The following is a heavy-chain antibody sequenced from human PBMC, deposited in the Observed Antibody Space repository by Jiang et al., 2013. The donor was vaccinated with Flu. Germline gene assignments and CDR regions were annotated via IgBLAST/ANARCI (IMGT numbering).Heavy chain of an antibody. D-gene: IGHD5-18*01. Sequence: GAEVKKPGASVKVSCKASGYTFTSYDINWVRQATGQGLEWMGWMNPNSGNTGYAQKFQGRVTMTRNTSISTAYMELSSLRSEDTAVYYCARVVSPSLETWIQLWLRDDAFDIWGQGTMVTVSS. CDR3: ARVVSPSLETWIQLWLRDDAFDI. CDR2: MNPNSGNT. J-gene: IGHJ3*02. CDR1: GYTFTSYD. V-gene: IGHV1-8*01.